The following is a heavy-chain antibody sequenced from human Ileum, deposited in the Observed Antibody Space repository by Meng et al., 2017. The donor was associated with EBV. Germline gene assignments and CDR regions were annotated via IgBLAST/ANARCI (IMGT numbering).Heavy chain of an antibody. J-gene: IGHJ4*02. CDR1: GGSISSYY. Sequence: QGQLQESGPGVVKPSETLSPTCTVSGGSISSYYWSWIRQPPGKGLEWIGYIYYSGSTNYTPSLKSRVTISVDTSKNQFSLNLSSVTAADTAVYYCARGGWSLDYWGQGTLVTVSS. V-gene: IGHV4-59*08. CDR2: IYYSGST. D-gene: IGHD2-15*01. CDR3: ARGGWSLDY.